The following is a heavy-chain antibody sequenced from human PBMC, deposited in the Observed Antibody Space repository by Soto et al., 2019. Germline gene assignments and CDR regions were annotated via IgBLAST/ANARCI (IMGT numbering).Heavy chain of an antibody. J-gene: IGHJ4*02. V-gene: IGHV1-3*01. CDR1: RFRCTSQA. Sequence: GNLTSTARRFRCTSQALHWVRQAHGQRLEWMGWINAGNGNTKYSQKFQGRVTITRDTSASTAYMELSSLRSEDTAVYYCANALGLYYFDYWVQGTLVTVSP. CDR2: INAGNGNT. D-gene: IGHD3-16*01. CDR3: ANALGLYYFDY.